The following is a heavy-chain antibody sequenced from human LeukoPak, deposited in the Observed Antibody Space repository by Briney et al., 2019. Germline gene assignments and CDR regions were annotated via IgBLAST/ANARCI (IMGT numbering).Heavy chain of an antibody. CDR2: MSYDGFNK. Sequence: GSLKLSFAASGFTFSSYSIHWVRQSLGKGLEWVAIMSYDGFNKYYADSLKGRFTISRDNSKNTLYLQMNSLRAEDTAVYYCAKTKGYSYGYYFDYWGQGTLVTVSS. V-gene: IGHV3-30*18. CDR1: GFTFSSYS. CDR3: AKTKGYSYGYYFDY. D-gene: IGHD5-18*01. J-gene: IGHJ4*02.